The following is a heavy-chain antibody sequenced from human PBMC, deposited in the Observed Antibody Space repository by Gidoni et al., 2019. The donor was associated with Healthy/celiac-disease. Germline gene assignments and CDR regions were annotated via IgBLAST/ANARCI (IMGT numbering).Heavy chain of an antibody. V-gene: IGHV1-69*06. D-gene: IGHD6-13*01. Sequence: QVQLAQSGAEVKKTGSSAKVSCNASGVTFSSYAISWVPQAPGHGLEWMGGIIPIFGTANYAQKFQGRVTITADKSTSTAYMELSSLRSEDTAVYYCARGGIAAAGTVFDYWGQGTLVTVSS. CDR1: GVTFSSYA. CDR2: IIPIFGTA. J-gene: IGHJ4*02. CDR3: ARGGIAAAGTVFDY.